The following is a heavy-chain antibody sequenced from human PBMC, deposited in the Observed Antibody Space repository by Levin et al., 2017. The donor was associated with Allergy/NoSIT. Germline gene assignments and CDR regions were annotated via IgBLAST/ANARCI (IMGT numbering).Heavy chain of an antibody. CDR1: GGSFSGYY. CDR3: ARTRVYSGYDYSRYYYYYMDV. J-gene: IGHJ6*03. D-gene: IGHD5-12*01. V-gene: IGHV4-34*01. Sequence: SSETLSLTCAVYGGSFSGYYWSWIRQPPGKGLEWIGEINHSGSTNYNPSLKSRVTISVDTSKNQFSLKLSSVTAADTAVYYCARTRVYSGYDYSRYYYYYMDVWGKGTTVTVSS. CDR2: INHSGST.